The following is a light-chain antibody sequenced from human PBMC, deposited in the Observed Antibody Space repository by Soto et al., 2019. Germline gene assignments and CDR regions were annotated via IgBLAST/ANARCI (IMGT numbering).Light chain of an antibody. J-gene: IGKJ2*01. CDR2: IAS. V-gene: IGKV1-39*01. Sequence: DIQMTQSPSSLSASVGDIVTITCRASQNISDSLNWYQHKPGKAPKLLIYIASSLQSGVPSRLSGSGTGRDFTLPISSLQPEDFVSYYCQRSWTFGQGTKLE. CDR1: QNISDS. CDR3: QRSWT.